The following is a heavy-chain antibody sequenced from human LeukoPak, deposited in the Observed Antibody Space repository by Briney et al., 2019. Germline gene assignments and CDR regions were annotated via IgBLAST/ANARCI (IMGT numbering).Heavy chain of an antibody. CDR3: ARDYYDSSGYSHDAFDI. Sequence: PGGSLRLSCAASGFTFSDYYMSWIRQAPGKGLEWVSYISSSGSTIYYADSVKGRFTISRDNAKNSLYLQMNSLRAEDTAVYYCARDYYDSSGYSHDAFDIWGQGTMVTVSS. CDR2: ISSSGSTI. CDR1: GFTFSDYY. J-gene: IGHJ3*02. D-gene: IGHD3-22*01. V-gene: IGHV3-11*04.